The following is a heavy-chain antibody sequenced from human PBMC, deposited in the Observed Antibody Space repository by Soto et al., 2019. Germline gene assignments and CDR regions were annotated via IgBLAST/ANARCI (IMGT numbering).Heavy chain of an antibody. D-gene: IGHD3-3*01. V-gene: IGHV4-31*03. CDR3: AREERITIFGVDTKYNWFAGGGFDP. J-gene: IGHJ5*02. CDR2: IYYSGST. Sequence: QVQLQESGPGLVKPSQTLSLTCTVSGGSISSGGYYWSWIRQHPGKGLEWIGYIYYSGSTYYNPSLKSRVTISVDTSKNQFSLKLSSVTAADTAVYYCAREERITIFGVDTKYNWFAGGGFDPWGQGTLVTVSS. CDR1: GGSISSGGYY.